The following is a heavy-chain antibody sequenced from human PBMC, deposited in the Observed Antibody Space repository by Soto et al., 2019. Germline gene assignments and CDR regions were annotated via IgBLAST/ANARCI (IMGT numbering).Heavy chain of an antibody. CDR1: GYTFTGYY. CDR3: ARVDSGSSTGGNWFDP. Sequence: QVQLVQSGAEVKKPGASVKVSCKASGYTFTGYYMHWVRQAPGQGIEWMGWINPNSGGTNYAQKFQGRVTMTRDTSISTAYMELSRLRSDDTAVYYCARVDSGSSTGGNWFDPWGQGTLVTVSS. J-gene: IGHJ5*02. CDR2: INPNSGGT. D-gene: IGHD1-26*01. V-gene: IGHV1-2*02.